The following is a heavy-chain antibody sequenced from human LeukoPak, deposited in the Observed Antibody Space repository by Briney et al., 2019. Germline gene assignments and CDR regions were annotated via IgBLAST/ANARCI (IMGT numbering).Heavy chain of an antibody. V-gene: IGHV3-23*01. CDR2: IRGSGGST. D-gene: IGHD4-17*01. CDR3: AKEGGDYADPFDY. CDR1: GFTFSSYD. J-gene: IGHJ4*02. Sequence: GASLRLSCAASGFTFSSYDMSWVRQAPGKGLEWVSAIRGSGGSTYYADSVKRRFTISRDNSKNTLYLQKNSLRAEDTAVYYCAKEGGDYADPFDYGGQGTLVTVSS.